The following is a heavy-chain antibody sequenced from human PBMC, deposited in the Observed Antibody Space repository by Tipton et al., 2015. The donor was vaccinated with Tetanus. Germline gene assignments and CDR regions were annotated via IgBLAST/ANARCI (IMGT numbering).Heavy chain of an antibody. V-gene: IGHV4-39*01. CDR2: LDYSGNT. D-gene: IGHD4-11*01. J-gene: IGHJ3*02. CDR3: ARNVYTVTNDAFDI. Sequence: TLSLTCTVSGGSISSSYYYWGWIRQPPGKGLEWIGSLDYSGNTYYNSSLMSRVTISVDTSKNQFSLRLTSVTAADTAVYFCARNVYTVTNDAFDIWGHGTLVNVSS. CDR1: GGSISSSYYY.